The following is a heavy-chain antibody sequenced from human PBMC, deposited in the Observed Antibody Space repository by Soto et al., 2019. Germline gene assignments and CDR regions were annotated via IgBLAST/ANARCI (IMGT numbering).Heavy chain of an antibody. J-gene: IGHJ6*02. CDR3: AITYNWNYVPYYYYGMDV. Sequence: ASVKVSCKASGGTFSSYAISWVRQAPGQGLEWMGGIIPIFGTANYAQKFQGRVTITADESTSTAYMELSSLRSEDTAVYYCAITYNWNYVPYYYYGMDVWGQGTTATVSS. D-gene: IGHD1-7*01. CDR2: IIPIFGTA. CDR1: GGTFSSYA. V-gene: IGHV1-69*13.